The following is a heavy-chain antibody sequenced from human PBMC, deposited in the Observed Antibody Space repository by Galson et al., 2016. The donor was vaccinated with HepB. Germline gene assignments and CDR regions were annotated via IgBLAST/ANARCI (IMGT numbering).Heavy chain of an antibody. D-gene: IGHD3-10*01. V-gene: IGHV3-30-3*01. CDR3: ARSQARDVREVGGYFQH. J-gene: IGHJ1*01. Sequence: SLRLSCAASGFTFYSYAMHWVRQAPGKGLERLAVISSDGSKINYADTVKGRFTISSDNSKNTLYLQMNSLRGEDTAVYYWARSQARDVREVGGYFQHWGQGTLVTVSS. CDR1: GFTFYSYA. CDR2: ISSDGSKI.